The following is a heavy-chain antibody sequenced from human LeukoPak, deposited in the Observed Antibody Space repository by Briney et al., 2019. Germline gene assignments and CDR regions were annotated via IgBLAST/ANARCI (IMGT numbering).Heavy chain of an antibody. Sequence: ASVKVSCKAAGYTFTSSYMHWVRQAPGQGLEWMGIINPSGGSTSYAQKFQGRVTMTRDTSTSTVYMELSSLRSEDTAVYYCARGYYDFWSGYPNFDYWGQGTLVTVSS. CDR3: ARGYYDFWSGYPNFDY. CDR2: INPSGGST. V-gene: IGHV1-46*01. D-gene: IGHD3-3*01. CDR1: GYTFTSSY. J-gene: IGHJ4*02.